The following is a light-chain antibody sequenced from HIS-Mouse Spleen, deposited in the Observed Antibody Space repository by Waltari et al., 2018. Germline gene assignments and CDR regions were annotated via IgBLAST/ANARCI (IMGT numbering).Light chain of an antibody. Sequence: SYELTQPPSVSVSPGQTARITCPGDALPQNYAYWYQQKPGQAPVLAIYEDSKRPSGIPERFSGSSSGTMATLTISGAQVEDEADYYCYSTDSSGNHRVFGGGTKLTVL. V-gene: IGLV3-10*01. CDR1: ALPQNY. J-gene: IGLJ2*01. CDR3: YSTDSSGNHRV. CDR2: EDS.